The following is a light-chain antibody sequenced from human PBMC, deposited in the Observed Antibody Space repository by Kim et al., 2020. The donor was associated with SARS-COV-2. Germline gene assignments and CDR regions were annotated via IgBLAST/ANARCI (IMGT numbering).Light chain of an antibody. CDR3: QQYNSYSQT. J-gene: IGKJ2*01. CDR2: DAS. V-gene: IGKV1-5*01. CDR1: QSISSW. Sequence: SASVGDRVTITCRASQSISSWLAWYQQKPGKAPKLLIYDASRLESGVPSRFSGSGSGTEFTLTISSLQPDDFATYYCQQYNSYSQTFGQGTKLEI.